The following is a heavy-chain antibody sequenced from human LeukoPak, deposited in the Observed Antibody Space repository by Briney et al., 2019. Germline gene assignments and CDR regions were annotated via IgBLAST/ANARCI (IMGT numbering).Heavy chain of an antibody. CDR1: GFTFNTYI. CDR3: ATYSTSTAFDY. D-gene: IGHD6-6*01. J-gene: IGHJ4*02. Sequence: GGSLRLSCAASGFTFNTYITNWVRQAPGKGLEWVAYISSSSTTIYYADSVKGRFTISRDNAKNSLFLQMNSLRAEDTAVYYCATYSTSTAFDYWGQGTLVTVSS. V-gene: IGHV3-48*01. CDR2: ISSSSTTI.